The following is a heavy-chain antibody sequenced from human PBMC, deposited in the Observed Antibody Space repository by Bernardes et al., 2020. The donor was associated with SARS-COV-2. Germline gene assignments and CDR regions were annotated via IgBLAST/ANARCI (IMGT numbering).Heavy chain of an antibody. CDR2: IGSGGSTT. CDR3: ATHTGSGWPHFDY. J-gene: IGHJ4*02. Sequence: GGSLRLSCAASGFIFTYYDMSWVRQAPGKGLEWVSAIGSGGSTTYSADSVKGRFTISRDNSKNTLYLQMNSLRAEDTALYYCATHTGSGWPHFDYWGQGTLVTVSS. V-gene: IGHV3-23*01. CDR1: GFIFTYYD. D-gene: IGHD6-19*01.